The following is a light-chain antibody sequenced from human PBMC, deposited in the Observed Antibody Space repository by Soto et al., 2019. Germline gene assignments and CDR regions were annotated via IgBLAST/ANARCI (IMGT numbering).Light chain of an antibody. CDR3: HQYGSSLPHT. V-gene: IGKV3-20*01. CDR1: QSVSSNF. J-gene: IGKJ2*01. Sequence: EIVLTQSPGTLSLSPRETATLSCRASQSVSSNFLAWYQQKLGQAPRLLIYAASSRATGIPDRFSGSGSGTDFTLTISRLEPEDFAVYYCHQYGSSLPHTFGQGTRLEMK. CDR2: AAS.